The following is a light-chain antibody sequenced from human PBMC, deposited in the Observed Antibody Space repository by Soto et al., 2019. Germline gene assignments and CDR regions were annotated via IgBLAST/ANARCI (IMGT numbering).Light chain of an antibody. V-gene: IGKV3-20*01. CDR3: QQYGSSPTT. CDR1: QSVSSTY. CDR2: GAS. Sequence: EIVLTQSPGTLSLSLGERATLSCRASQSVSSTYLAWYQQKPGQAPRLLIYGASSRATGIPDRFSGSGSETDFTLTISRREPEDCAVYYCQQYGSSPTTFGQGTKLEIQ. J-gene: IGKJ2*01.